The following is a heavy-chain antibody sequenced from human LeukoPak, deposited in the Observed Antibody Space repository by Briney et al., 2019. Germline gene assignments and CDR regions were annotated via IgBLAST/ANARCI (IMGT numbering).Heavy chain of an antibody. J-gene: IGHJ4*02. V-gene: IGHV4-39*01. CDR1: GGSISSSSYY. CDR2: IYYSGST. CDR3: ARTAGTRIGFDY. Sequence: SETLSLTCTVSGGSISSSSYYWGWIRQPPGKGLEWIGSIYYSGSTYYNPSLKSRVTISVDTSKNQFSLKLSSVTAADTAVYYCARTAGTRIGFDYWGQGTLVTVSS. D-gene: IGHD6-13*01.